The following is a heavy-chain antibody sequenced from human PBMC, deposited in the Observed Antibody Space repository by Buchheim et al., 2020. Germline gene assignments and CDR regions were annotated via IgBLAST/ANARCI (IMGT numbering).Heavy chain of an antibody. J-gene: IGHJ4*02. CDR3: ARDRGWLQFDY. D-gene: IGHD6-19*01. CDR1: GFTFSSYW. CDR2: IKEDGSEK. Sequence: EVQLVESGGGLVQPGGSLRLPCAASGFTFSSYWISWVRQAPGKGLEWVANIKEDGSEKYYVDSVKGRFTISRDNAKSSHYPQMNSLRADDTAVYYCARDRGWLQFDYWGQGTL. V-gene: IGHV3-7*01.